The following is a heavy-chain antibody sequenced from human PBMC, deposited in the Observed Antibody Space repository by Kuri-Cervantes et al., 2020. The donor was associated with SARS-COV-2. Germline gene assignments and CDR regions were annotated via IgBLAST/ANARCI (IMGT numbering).Heavy chain of an antibody. J-gene: IGHJ6*02. CDR1: GGSFSGYY. Sequence: GSLRLSCAVYGGSFSGYYWSWIRQPPGKGLEWIGEINHSGSTNYNPSLKSQVTISVDTSKNQFSLKLSSVTAADTAVYYCASVPNGYYYYGMDVWGQGTTVTVSS. CDR3: ASVPNGYYYYGMDV. D-gene: IGHD1-1*01. V-gene: IGHV4-34*01. CDR2: INHSGST.